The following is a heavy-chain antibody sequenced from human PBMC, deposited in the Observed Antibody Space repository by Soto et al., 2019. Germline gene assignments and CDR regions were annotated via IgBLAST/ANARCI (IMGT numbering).Heavy chain of an antibody. CDR1: GDSINSSNW. Sequence: QVPLQESGPGLVKPSGTLSLTCAVSGDSINSSNWWSWVRQPPGKGLEWIGEIYHSGTINYNPSLKSRISISLDKSKNQFSLKLNSVTAADTAVYFCASSKRPTVLVDYWGQGALVTVSS. CDR3: ASSKRPTVLVDY. D-gene: IGHD2-8*02. V-gene: IGHV4-4*02. CDR2: IYHSGTI. J-gene: IGHJ4*02.